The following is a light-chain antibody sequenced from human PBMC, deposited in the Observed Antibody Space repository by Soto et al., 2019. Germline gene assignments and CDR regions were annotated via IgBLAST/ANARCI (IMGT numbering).Light chain of an antibody. CDR1: QSISSTY. CDR2: GAS. J-gene: IGKJ1*01. Sequence: EIVLTQSPGTLSLSPGERATLSCRASQSISSTYFAWYQQRPGQAPRLLIYGASSRATGIPDRFSGSGSGTHFTLTISRLEPEDFAVYYCQQYGSSPSWTFGQGTKVEIK. V-gene: IGKV3-20*01. CDR3: QQYGSSPSWT.